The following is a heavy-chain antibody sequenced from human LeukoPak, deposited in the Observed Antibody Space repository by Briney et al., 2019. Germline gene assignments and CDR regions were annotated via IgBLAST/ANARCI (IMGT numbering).Heavy chain of an antibody. D-gene: IGHD4-23*01. CDR3: ARDGDYGGNGFDY. V-gene: IGHV4-30-2*01. J-gene: IGHJ4*02. CDR2: IYHSGST. CDR1: GGSISSGGYY. Sequence: PSETLSLTCTVSGGSISSGGYYWSWIRQPPGKGLEWIGYIYHSGSTYYNPSLKSRVTISVDRSKNQFSLKLSSVTAADTAVYYCARDGDYGGNGFDYWGQGTLVTVSS.